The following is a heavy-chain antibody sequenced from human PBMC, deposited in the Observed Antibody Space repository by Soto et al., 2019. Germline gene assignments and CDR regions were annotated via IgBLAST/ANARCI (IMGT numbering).Heavy chain of an antibody. CDR2: IWYDGSNK. Sequence: GGSLRLSCAASGFTFSSYGMHWVRQAPGKGLEWVAVIWYDGSNKYYADSVKGRFTISRDNSKNTLYLQMNSLRAEDTAVYYCARGALDIVVVPAAMERGYYYYMDVWGKGTTVTVSS. CDR3: ARGALDIVVVPAAMERGYYYYMDV. J-gene: IGHJ6*03. CDR1: GFTFSSYG. V-gene: IGHV3-33*01. D-gene: IGHD2-2*03.